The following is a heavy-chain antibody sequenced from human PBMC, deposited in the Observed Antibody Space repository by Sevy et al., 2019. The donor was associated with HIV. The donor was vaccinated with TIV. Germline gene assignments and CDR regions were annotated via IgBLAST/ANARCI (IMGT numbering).Heavy chain of an antibody. D-gene: IGHD3-3*01. J-gene: IGHJ4*02. CDR2: IYSGGGT. V-gene: IGHV3-53*01. Sequence: GVSLRLSCAASGFTVSSNYMSWVRQAPGKGLEWVSVIYSGGGTYYADTVKGRFTISRDNSKNTLYLQINSLRAEDTAVYYCATSSDFWSGHYTHWGQGTLVTVSS. CDR3: ATSSDFWSGHYTH. CDR1: GFTVSSNY.